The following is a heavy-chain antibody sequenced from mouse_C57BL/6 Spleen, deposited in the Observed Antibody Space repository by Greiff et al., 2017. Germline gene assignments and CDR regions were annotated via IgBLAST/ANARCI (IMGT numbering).Heavy chain of an antibody. D-gene: IGHD2-1*01. CDR3: ARLDGNYVDYAMDY. Sequence: QVQLQQPGAELVKPGASVKLSCKASGYTFTSYWMHWVKQRPGQGLEWIGMIHPNSGSTNYNEKFKSKATLTVDKPSSTAYMQLSSLTSEDSAVYYCARLDGNYVDYAMDYWGQGTSVTVSS. J-gene: IGHJ4*01. CDR1: GYTFTSYW. CDR2: IHPNSGST. V-gene: IGHV1-64*01.